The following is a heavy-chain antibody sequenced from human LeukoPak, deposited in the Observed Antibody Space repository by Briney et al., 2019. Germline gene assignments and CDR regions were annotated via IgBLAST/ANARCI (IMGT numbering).Heavy chain of an antibody. CDR2: ISWNSGSI. Sequence: GGSLRLSCAASGFTFDDYAMHWVRQTPGKGLEWVSGISWNSGSIGYADSVKGRFTISRDNAKNSLYLQMNSLRAEDTALYYCAKDIAAAGTGWYFDLWDRGTLVTVSS. CDR3: AKDIAAAGTGWYFDL. D-gene: IGHD6-13*01. J-gene: IGHJ2*01. CDR1: GFTFDDYA. V-gene: IGHV3-9*01.